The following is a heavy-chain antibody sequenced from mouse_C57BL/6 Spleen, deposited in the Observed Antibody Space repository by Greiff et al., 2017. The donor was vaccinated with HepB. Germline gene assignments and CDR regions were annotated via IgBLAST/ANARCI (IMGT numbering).Heavy chain of an antibody. V-gene: IGHV1-4*01. CDR3: ARTYSKSYFDY. Sequence: VQLQQSGAELARPGASVKMSCKASGYTFTSYTMHWVKQRPGQGLEWIGYINPSSGYTKYNQKFKDKATWTADKSSSTAYMQLSSLTSEDSAVYYCARTYSKSYFDYWGQGTTLTVSS. CDR1: GYTFTSYT. CDR2: INPSSGYT. D-gene: IGHD2-5*01. J-gene: IGHJ2*01.